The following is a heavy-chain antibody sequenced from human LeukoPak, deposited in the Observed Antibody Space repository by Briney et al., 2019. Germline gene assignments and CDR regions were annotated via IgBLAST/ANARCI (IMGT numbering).Heavy chain of an antibody. CDR3: ARDGTYSSGWYGFYDY. D-gene: IGHD6-19*01. CDR2: IYSGGST. J-gene: IGHJ4*02. Sequence: GGSLRLSCAASGFTVSSNYMSWVRQAPGKGLEWVSVIYSGGSTYYADSVKGRFTISRDNSKNTLYLQMSSLRAEDTAVYYCARDGTYSSGWYGFYDYWGQGTLVTVSS. V-gene: IGHV3-66*01. CDR1: GFTVSSNY.